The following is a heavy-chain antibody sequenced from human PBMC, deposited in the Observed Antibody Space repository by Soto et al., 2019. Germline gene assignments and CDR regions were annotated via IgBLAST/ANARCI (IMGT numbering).Heavy chain of an antibody. D-gene: IGHD1-26*01. Sequence: ASVKVSCKASGYTFTSYDINWVRQATGQGLEWMGWMSPNSGSTGYAQKFQGRVTMTRDTSISTAYMELSSLRSEDTAVYYCARQWELSGYYYGMDVWGQGTTVTV. CDR3: ARQWELSGYYYGMDV. CDR2: MSPNSGST. V-gene: IGHV1-8*01. CDR1: GYTFTSYD. J-gene: IGHJ6*02.